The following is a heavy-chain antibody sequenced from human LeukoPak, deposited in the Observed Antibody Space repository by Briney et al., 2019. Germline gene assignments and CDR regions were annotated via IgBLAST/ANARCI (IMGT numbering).Heavy chain of an antibody. Sequence: ASVKVSCKASGYTFTSYGISWVRQAPGQGLEWMGWISAYNGNTNYAQKLQGRVTMTTDTSTSTAYMELRSLRSDDTAVYYCARDDGQAPDYYDSSGYLPFDYWGQGTLVTVSS. V-gene: IGHV1-18*01. CDR1: GYTFTSYG. J-gene: IGHJ4*02. CDR3: ARDDGQAPDYYDSSGYLPFDY. CDR2: ISAYNGNT. D-gene: IGHD3-22*01.